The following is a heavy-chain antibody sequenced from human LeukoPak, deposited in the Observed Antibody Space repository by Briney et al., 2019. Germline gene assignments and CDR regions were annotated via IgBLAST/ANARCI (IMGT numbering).Heavy chain of an antibody. CDR1: GFTFSSYA. J-gene: IGHJ4*02. CDR2: ISGSGGST. V-gene: IGHV3-23*01. Sequence: NPGGSLRLSCAASGFTFSSYAMSWVRQAPGKGLEWVSAISGSGGSTYYADSVKGRFTISRDNSKNTLYLQMNSLRAEDTAVYYCATKMDTAMVRDLAYWGQGTLVTVSS. D-gene: IGHD5-18*01. CDR3: ATKMDTAMVRDLAY.